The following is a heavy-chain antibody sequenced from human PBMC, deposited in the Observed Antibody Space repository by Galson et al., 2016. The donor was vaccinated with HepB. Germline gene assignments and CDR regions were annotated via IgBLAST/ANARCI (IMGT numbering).Heavy chain of an antibody. CDR1: GFPVSRDY. V-gene: IGHV3-66*01. J-gene: IGHJ6*02. CDR2: IYSGGST. Sequence: SLRLSCAASGFPVSRDYMSWVRQAPGKGLEWVSVIYSGGSTYYADSVKGRFSISRDNSKNTLSLQMNNLRAEDTAVYYCARDQGISNAMDAWGQGTPVTVSS. D-gene: IGHD1-14*01. CDR3: ARDQGISNAMDA.